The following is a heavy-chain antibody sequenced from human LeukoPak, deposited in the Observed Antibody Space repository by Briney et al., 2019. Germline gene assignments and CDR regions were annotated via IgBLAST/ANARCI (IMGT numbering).Heavy chain of an antibody. CDR1: GGSISSGGYY. Sequence: SETLSLTCTVSGGSISSGGYYWSWIRQHPGKGLEWIGYIYYSGSTYYNPSLKSRVTISVDTSKNQFSLKLSSVTAADTAVYYCAREARGYCSSTSCYIGGSWFDPWGQGTLVTVS. J-gene: IGHJ5*02. CDR2: IYYSGST. D-gene: IGHD2-2*02. CDR3: AREARGYCSSTSCYIGGSWFDP. V-gene: IGHV4-31*03.